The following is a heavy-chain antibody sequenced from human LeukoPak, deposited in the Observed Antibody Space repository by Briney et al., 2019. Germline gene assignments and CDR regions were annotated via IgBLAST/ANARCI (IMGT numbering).Heavy chain of an antibody. CDR2: ISNTGSTT. D-gene: IGHD1-26*01. J-gene: IGHJ4*02. CDR1: GFTFSDYY. CDR3: ARVRGSYSVDY. Sequence: VGSLRLSCAASGFTFSDYYMSWIRQAPGKGLEWVSYISNTGSTTHYADSVKGRFTISRDNAKNSLHLQMNSLRAEDTAVYYCARVRGSYSVDYWGQGTLVTVSS. V-gene: IGHV3-11*04.